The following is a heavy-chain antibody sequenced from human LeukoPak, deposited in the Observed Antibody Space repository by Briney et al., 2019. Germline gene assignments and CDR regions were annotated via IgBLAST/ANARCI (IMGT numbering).Heavy chain of an antibody. Sequence: GGSLRLSCAASGFTFSSYWMSWVRQAPGKGLEWVSGVSGSGANTYYADSVKGRFTISRDNSKNTLYLHMSSLRAEDTAVYYCARDRGAVTGQYFDYWGQGTLVTVSS. J-gene: IGHJ4*02. CDR3: ARDRGAVTGQYFDY. V-gene: IGHV3-23*01. D-gene: IGHD6-19*01. CDR1: GFTFSSYW. CDR2: VSGSGANT.